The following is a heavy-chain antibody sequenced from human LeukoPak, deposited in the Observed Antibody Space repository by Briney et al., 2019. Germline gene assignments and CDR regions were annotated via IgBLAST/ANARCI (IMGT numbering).Heavy chain of an antibody. CDR2: IRYDGSNK. Sequence: GGSLRLSCAASGFTFSSYGMHWVRQAPGKGLEWVAFIRYDGSNKYYADSVKGRFTISRDNSKNTLYLQMNSLRAEDTAVYYCARARGLSSCSLCYFDYWGQGTLVTVSS. CDR1: GFTFSSYG. J-gene: IGHJ4*02. D-gene: IGHD3-16*02. V-gene: IGHV3-30*02. CDR3: ARARGLSSCSLCYFDY.